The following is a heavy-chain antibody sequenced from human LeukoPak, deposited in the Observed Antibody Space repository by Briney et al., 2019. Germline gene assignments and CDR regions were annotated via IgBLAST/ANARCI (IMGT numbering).Heavy chain of an antibody. J-gene: IGHJ5*02. CDR1: GGSFSDHS. V-gene: IGHV4-34*01. CDR2: IKHGGST. D-gene: IGHD2-2*01. CDR3: ARGGRGVPTARRFKFGDCFDP. Sequence: SETLSLTCAVYGGSFSDHSWIWLRQAPGKGLEWIGEIKHGGSTTYNPSLKSRVTISVDTSKNQFPPKLRSVTAAGTGEYYCARGGRGVPTARRFKFGDCFDPWGPGTLVTASS.